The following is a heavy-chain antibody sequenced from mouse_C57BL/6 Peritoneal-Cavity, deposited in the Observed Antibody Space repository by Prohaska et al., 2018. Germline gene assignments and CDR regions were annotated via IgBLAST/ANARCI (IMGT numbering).Heavy chain of an antibody. D-gene: IGHD2-1*01. CDR2: IYPRDGST. CDR3: ARSIYYGNWYFDV. Sequence: QVQLQQSDAELVKPGASVKISCKVSGYTFTNHTIHWMKQRPEQGLEWIGYIYPRDGSTKYNEKFKGKATLTADKTSSTAYMQLNILTSEESAVYFCARSIYYGNWYFDVWGTGTTVTVSS. CDR1: GYTFTNHT. J-gene: IGHJ1*03. V-gene: IGHV1-78*01.